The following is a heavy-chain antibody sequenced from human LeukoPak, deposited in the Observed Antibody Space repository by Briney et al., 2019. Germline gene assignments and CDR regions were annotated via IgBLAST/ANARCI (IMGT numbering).Heavy chain of an antibody. V-gene: IGHV4-59*08. CDR2: IYHSGSA. CDR1: GGSISSYY. Sequence: PSETLSLTCNVSGGSISSYYWSWIRQPPGKGLEWIGYIYHSGSANYNPSLKSRVTISVDTSKKQFSLKLTSVTAADTAVYYCARRIYGSGRPYYYYYMDVWGKGTTVTVSS. D-gene: IGHD3-10*01. CDR3: ARRIYGSGRPYYYYYMDV. J-gene: IGHJ6*03.